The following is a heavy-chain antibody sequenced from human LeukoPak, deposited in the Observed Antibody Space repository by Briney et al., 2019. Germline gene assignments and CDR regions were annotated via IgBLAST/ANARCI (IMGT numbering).Heavy chain of an antibody. CDR3: ARGQNRITMIVVAHNWFDP. Sequence: PSETLSLTCAVYGGSFSGYYWSWIRQPPGKGLEWIGEINHSGSTNYNPSPKSRVTISVDTSKNQFSLKLSSVTAADTAVYYCARGQNRITMIVVAHNWFDPWGQGTLVTVSS. D-gene: IGHD3-22*01. V-gene: IGHV4-34*01. CDR2: INHSGST. J-gene: IGHJ5*02. CDR1: GGSFSGYY.